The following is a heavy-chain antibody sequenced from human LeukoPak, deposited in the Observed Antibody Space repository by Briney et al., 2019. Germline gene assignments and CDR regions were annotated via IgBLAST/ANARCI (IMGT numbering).Heavy chain of an antibody. CDR2: IYYSGST. J-gene: IGHJ4*02. D-gene: IGHD4-23*01. CDR1: GGSISSYY. V-gene: IGHV4-59*01. CDR3: TRGTAVYGGNSPYYFDY. Sequence: SETLSLACTVSGGSISSYYWSWIRQPPGKGLEWIGYIYYSGSTNYNPSLKSRVSISVDTSKNQFSLKLTSVTTADTAVYYCTRGTAVYGGNSPYYFDYWGQGTLVTVSS.